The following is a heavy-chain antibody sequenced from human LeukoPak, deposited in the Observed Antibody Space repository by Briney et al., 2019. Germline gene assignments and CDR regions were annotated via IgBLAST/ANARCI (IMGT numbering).Heavy chain of an antibody. J-gene: IGHJ4*02. V-gene: IGHV3-9*03. CDR1: GFTFSSYA. Sequence: GGSLRLSCAASGFTFSSYAMSWVRQAPGKGLEWVSGIRWNSGSIGYAASVKGRFTISRDNAKSTLYLQMNSLRADDMALYYCTKGSGYSSGAVDYWGQGTLVTVSS. CDR3: TKGSGYSSGAVDY. CDR2: IRWNSGSI. D-gene: IGHD5-18*01.